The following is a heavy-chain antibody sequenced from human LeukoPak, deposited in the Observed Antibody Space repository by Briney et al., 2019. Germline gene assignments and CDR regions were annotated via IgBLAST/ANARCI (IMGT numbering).Heavy chain of an antibody. V-gene: IGHV4-34*01. CDR3: AREGAYYGDFYGMDV. D-gene: IGHD3-10*01. Sequence: SETLSLTCAVYGGSFSGYYWSWIRPPPGKGLEWIGEINHSGSTNYNPSLKSRVTISVDMSKNQFSLKLSSVTAADTAVYYCAREGAYYGDFYGMDVWGQGTTVTVSS. J-gene: IGHJ6*02. CDR1: GGSFSGYY. CDR2: INHSGST.